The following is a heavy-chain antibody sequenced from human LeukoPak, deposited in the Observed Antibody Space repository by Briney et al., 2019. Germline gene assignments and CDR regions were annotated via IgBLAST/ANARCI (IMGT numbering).Heavy chain of an antibody. J-gene: IGHJ5*02. Sequence: SETLSLTCAVYGGSFSGYYWSWVRQPPGKGLEWIGEINHSGSTNYNPSLKSRVTISVDTSKNQFSLKLSSVTAADTAVYYCARGRGRFDPWGQGTLVTVSS. CDR1: GGSFSGYY. D-gene: IGHD6-25*01. CDR3: ARGRGRFDP. CDR2: INHSGST. V-gene: IGHV4-34*01.